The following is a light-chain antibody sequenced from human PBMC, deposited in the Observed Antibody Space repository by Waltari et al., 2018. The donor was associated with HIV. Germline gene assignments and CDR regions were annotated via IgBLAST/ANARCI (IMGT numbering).Light chain of an antibody. CDR3: QSYDSSDLWV. CDR2: EDN. V-gene: IGLV6-57*01. CDR1: RGRIASNY. Sequence: NFMLTQPHSVSESPGKTVTISCTRSRGRIASNYFPSYQQRPVSSPPPVIYEDNQRPSGVPDLFSGSIDSSSNSASLTISGLKTEDEADYYCQSYDSSDLWVFGGGTKLTVL. J-gene: IGLJ3*02.